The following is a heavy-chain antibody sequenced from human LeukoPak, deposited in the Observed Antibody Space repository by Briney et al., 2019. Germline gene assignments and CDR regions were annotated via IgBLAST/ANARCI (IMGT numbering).Heavy chain of an antibody. CDR3: ARVLYSWNDVVDY. J-gene: IGHJ4*02. V-gene: IGHV3-74*01. CDR2: ISSDGDTT. D-gene: IGHD1-20*01. CDR1: GFTFSSYW. Sequence: GGSLRLSCAASGFTFSSYWMHWVRQVPGKGLVWVSRISSDGDTTNYADSVKGRFTISRDNAKNTLYLQMNSLRAEDTAVYYCARVLYSWNDVVDYWGQGTLVTVSS.